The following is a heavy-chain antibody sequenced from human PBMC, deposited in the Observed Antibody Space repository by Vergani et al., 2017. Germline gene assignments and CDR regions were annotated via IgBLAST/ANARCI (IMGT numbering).Heavy chain of an antibody. CDR1: GMSISNNNYY. Sequence: QLQLQESGPRLVKPSETLCLTCSLSGMSISNNNYYWVWIRQPPGKGLEWIGSIYDSRNNNYSPSLKSRVSISVDTSKNQFSLNLTSVTAADTAVYYCARHLRQLARNDVFDIWGHGTLVTVSS. D-gene: IGHD6-6*01. J-gene: IGHJ3*02. CDR2: IYDSRNN. V-gene: IGHV4-39*01. CDR3: ARHLRQLARNDVFDI.